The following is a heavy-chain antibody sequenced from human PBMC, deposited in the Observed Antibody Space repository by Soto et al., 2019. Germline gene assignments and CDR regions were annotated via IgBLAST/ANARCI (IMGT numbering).Heavy chain of an antibody. CDR1: GYTFTSYA. D-gene: IGHD6-13*01. V-gene: IGHV1-3*01. CDR3: ARDRSAAAGYFDH. J-gene: IGHJ4*02. Sequence: QVQLVQSGAEVKKPGASVKVSCKASGYTFTSYAMHWVRQAPGQRLEWMGWINAGNGNTKYSQKFQGRVTITRDTSASTAYMELSSLRSEDTAVYYCARDRSAAAGYFDHWGQGTLVTVSS. CDR2: INAGNGNT.